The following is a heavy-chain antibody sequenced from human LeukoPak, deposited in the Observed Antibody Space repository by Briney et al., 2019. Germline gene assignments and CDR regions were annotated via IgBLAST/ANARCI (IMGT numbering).Heavy chain of an antibody. V-gene: IGHV3-48*03. Sequence: GGSLRLSCAASGFTFSSYEMNWVRQAPGKGLEWVSYISSSGSTIYYADSVKGRCTISRDNAKNSLYLQMNSLTAEDTAVYYCARDRGWLRKADYWGQGTLVTVSS. CDR1: GFTFSSYE. J-gene: IGHJ4*02. CDR2: ISSSGSTI. D-gene: IGHD5-24*01. CDR3: ARDRGWLRKADY.